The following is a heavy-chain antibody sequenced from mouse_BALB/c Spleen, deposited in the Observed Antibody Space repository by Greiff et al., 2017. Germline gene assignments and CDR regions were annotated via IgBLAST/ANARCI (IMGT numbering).Heavy chain of an antibody. CDR3: ARSQAGDYGSSVWYFDD. J-gene: IGHJ1*01. D-gene: IGHD1-1*01. CDR1: GYTFTDYA. Sequence: QVQLQQSGPELVRPGVSVKISCKGSGYTFTDYAMHWVKQSHAKSLEWIGVISTYYGNTNYNQKFKGKATMTVDKSSSTAYMELARLTSEDSAIYYCARSQAGDYGSSVWYFDDWGAGTTVTVSS. V-gene: IGHV1-67*01. CDR2: ISTYYGNT.